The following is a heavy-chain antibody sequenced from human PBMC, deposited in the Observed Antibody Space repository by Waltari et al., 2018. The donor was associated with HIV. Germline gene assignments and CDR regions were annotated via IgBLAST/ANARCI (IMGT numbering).Heavy chain of an antibody. D-gene: IGHD3-22*01. V-gene: IGHV3-33*01. Sequence: QVQLVESGGGVVQPGRSLRLSCAASGFTFSSYGRHWVRQAPGKGLEWLAVVCYDGKNKYYADSVKGRFTVSRDNSKNTLFLQMNSLRVDDTAVYYCARTPYDTSGYCFDYWGQGTLVTVSS. J-gene: IGHJ4*02. CDR3: ARTPYDTSGYCFDY. CDR1: GFTFSSYG. CDR2: VCYDGKNK.